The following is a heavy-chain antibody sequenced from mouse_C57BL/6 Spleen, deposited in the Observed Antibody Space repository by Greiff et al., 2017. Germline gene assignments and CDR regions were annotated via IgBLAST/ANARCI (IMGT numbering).Heavy chain of an antibody. V-gene: IGHV1-62-2*01. CDR3: AKHVTGDFDY. CDR2: FYPGSGSI. J-gene: IGHJ2*01. Sequence: QVQLQQSGAELVKPGASVKLSCKASGYTFTEYTIHWVKQRSGQGREWIGWFYPGSGSIKYNEKFKDKATFTADKSSSTGYMELSRLTSEDSAVYFCAKHVTGDFDYWGQGTTLTVSS. D-gene: IGHD4-1*01. CDR1: GYTFTEYT.